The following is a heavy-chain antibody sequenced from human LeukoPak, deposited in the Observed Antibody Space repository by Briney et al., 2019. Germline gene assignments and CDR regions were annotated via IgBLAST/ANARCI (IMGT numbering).Heavy chain of an antibody. J-gene: IGHJ6*04. D-gene: IGHD3-10*01. CDR1: GFTFTSYW. CDR3: ARVGYYGSGSYWASYGMDV. CDR2: IKQFGNEK. Sequence: GGSLRLSCAASGFTFTSYWMTWDRQAPGKGLEWVANIKQFGNEKYYVDSVKGRFTISRDNAKNSLYLQMNSLRAEDTAVYYCARVGYYGSGSYWASYGMDVWGKGTTVTVSS. V-gene: IGHV3-7*03.